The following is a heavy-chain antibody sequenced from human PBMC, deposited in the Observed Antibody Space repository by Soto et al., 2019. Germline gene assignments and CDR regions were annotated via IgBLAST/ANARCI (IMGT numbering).Heavy chain of an antibody. CDR2: ISSSGSTI. CDR1: GFTFSSYE. Sequence: GGSLRLSCAASGFTFSSYEMNCVRQVPWKGLEWVSYISSSGSTIYYADSVKGRFTISRDNAKNSLYLQMNSLRAEDTAVYYCARDHKGGYYYYGMDVWGQGTTVTVSS. CDR3: ARDHKGGYYYYGMDV. J-gene: IGHJ6*02. V-gene: IGHV3-48*03.